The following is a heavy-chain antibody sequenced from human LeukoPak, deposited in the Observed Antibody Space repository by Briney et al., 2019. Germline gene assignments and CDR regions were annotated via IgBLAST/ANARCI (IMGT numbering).Heavy chain of an antibody. CDR3: ARGNTRFDY. V-gene: IGHV3-7*04. CDR1: GFTFSQYW. Sequence: GGSLRLSCAASGFTFSQYWMSWVRQAPGKGLEWVASIKHDGSEKFYLDSLNGRFTISRDSAKNSVSLQMNNLRAEDTAVYHCARGNTRFDYWGQGTLVTVSS. J-gene: IGHJ4*02. CDR2: IKHDGSEK. D-gene: IGHD2-15*01.